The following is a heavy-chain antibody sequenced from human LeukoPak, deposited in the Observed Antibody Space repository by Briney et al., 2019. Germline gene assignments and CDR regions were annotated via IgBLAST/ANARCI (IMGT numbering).Heavy chain of an antibody. D-gene: IGHD5-18*01. Sequence: SVKVSCKASGGTFSSYAISWVRQAPGQGLEWMGGIIPIFGTADYAQKFQGRVTITADESTSTAYMELSSLRSEDTAVYYCARDLYSYGFSHGMDVWGQGTTVTVSS. J-gene: IGHJ6*02. V-gene: IGHV1-69*13. CDR1: GGTFSSYA. CDR2: IIPIFGTA. CDR3: ARDLYSYGFSHGMDV.